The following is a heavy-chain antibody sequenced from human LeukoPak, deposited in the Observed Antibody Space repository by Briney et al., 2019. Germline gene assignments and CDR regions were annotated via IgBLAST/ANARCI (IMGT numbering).Heavy chain of an antibody. CDR1: GYTLTELS. Sequence: GASVKVSCKVSGYTLTELSMHWVRQAPGKGLEWMGGFDPEDGETIYAQKFQGRVTITAVESMRTAYMELSSLRSEDTGVYYCARGWLAETTVVTPYNYWGQGTLVTVSS. V-gene: IGHV1-24*01. CDR3: ARGWLAETTVVTPYNY. J-gene: IGHJ4*02. CDR2: FDPEDGET. D-gene: IGHD4-23*01.